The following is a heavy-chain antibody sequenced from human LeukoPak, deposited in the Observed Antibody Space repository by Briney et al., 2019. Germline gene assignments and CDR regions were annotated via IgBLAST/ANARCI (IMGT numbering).Heavy chain of an antibody. J-gene: IGHJ5*02. D-gene: IGHD6-13*01. Sequence: SETLSLTCTVSGGSISSYYWSWIRQPPGKGLEWIGYIYYSGSTNYNPSLKSRVTISVDTSKNRFSLKLSSVTAADTAVYYCARDPIAAAGIGWFDPWGQGTLVTVSS. V-gene: IGHV4-59*01. CDR1: GGSISSYY. CDR2: IYYSGST. CDR3: ARDPIAAAGIGWFDP.